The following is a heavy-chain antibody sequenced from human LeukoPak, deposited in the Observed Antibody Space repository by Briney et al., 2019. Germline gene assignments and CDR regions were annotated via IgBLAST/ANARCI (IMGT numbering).Heavy chain of an antibody. Sequence: SETLSLTCAVYGGSFSGYYWSWIRQPPGKGLEWIGEINHSGSTNYNPSLKSRVIISVDTSKNQFSLKLSSVTAADTAVYYCARVVAVAGRDYWGQGTLVTVSS. CDR3: ARVVAVAGRDY. D-gene: IGHD6-19*01. CDR1: GGSFSGYY. J-gene: IGHJ4*02. CDR2: INHSGST. V-gene: IGHV4-34*01.